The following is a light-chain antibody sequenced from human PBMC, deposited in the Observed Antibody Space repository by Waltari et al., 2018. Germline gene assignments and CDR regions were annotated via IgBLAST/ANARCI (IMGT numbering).Light chain of an antibody. V-gene: IGLV2-14*03. Sequence: SALTQPASVSGSPGQSITISCTETSSDVGGYKYVSWYQQHPGKAPKLIIFDVSNRPSGVSNRFSGSKSGNTASLTVSGLQADDEADYYCSSYTTVSSVIFGGGTRLTVL. J-gene: IGLJ2*01. CDR3: SSYTTVSSVI. CDR2: DVS. CDR1: SSDVGGYKY.